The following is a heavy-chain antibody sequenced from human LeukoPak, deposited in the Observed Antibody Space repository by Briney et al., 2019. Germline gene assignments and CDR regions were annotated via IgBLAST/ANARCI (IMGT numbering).Heavy chain of an antibody. CDR3: ARTAREHDSSGYCHY. CDR2: ISAYNGNT. CDR1: GYTFTSYG. J-gene: IGHJ4*02. Sequence: ASVTVSCKASGYTFTSYGISWVRQAPGQGLEWMGWISAYNGNTNYAQKLQGRVTMTTDTSTSTAYMELRSLRSDDTAVYYCARTAREHDSSGYCHYWGQGTLVTVSS. D-gene: IGHD3-22*01. V-gene: IGHV1-18*01.